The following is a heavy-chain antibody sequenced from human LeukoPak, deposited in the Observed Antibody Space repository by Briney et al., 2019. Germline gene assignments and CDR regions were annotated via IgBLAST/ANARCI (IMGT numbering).Heavy chain of an antibody. CDR3: TRQIGYCSSTSCDDAFDI. D-gene: IGHD2-2*01. V-gene: IGHV3-73*01. Sequence: PGGSLRLSCAASGFTFSGSAMHWVRQASGKGLEWVGRIRSKANSYATAYAASVKGRFTISRDDSKNTAYLQMISLKTEDTAVYYCTRQIGYCSSTSCDDAFDIWGQGTMVTVSS. J-gene: IGHJ3*02. CDR2: IRSKANSYAT. CDR1: GFTFSGSA.